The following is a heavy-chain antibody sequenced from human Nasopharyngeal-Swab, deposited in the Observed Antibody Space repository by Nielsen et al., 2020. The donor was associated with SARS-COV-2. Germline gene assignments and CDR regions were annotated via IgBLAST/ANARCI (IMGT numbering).Heavy chain of an antibody. CDR2: IIPIVGTE. Sequence: SVKVSCKASGGTFSSYAISWVRQAPGQGLEWMGGIIPIVGTENYAQKFQGSVTITADKSPSTAYMELSSLRSEDSAVYYGARNPVDYDYVWGRYRYRTFDYWGQGTLVTVSS. V-gene: IGHV1-69*06. D-gene: IGHD3-16*02. CDR3: ARNPVDYDYVWGRYRYRTFDY. J-gene: IGHJ4*02. CDR1: GGTFSSYA.